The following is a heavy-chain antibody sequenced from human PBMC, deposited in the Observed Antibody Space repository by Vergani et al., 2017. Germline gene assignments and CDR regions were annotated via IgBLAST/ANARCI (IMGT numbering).Heavy chain of an antibody. V-gene: IGHV3-23*01. J-gene: IGHJ4*02. CDR1: GFTFSSYA. CDR2: ISGSGGST. CDR3: SKGSKGSSWYTPNDY. D-gene: IGHD6-13*01. Sequence: EVQLLESGGGLVQPGGSLRLSCAASGFTFSSYAMSWVRQAPGKGLEWVSAISGSGGSTYYADSVKGRFTISRDNSKNTLYLQMNSLRAEDTAVYYCSKGSKGSSWYTPNDYWGQGTLVTVSS.